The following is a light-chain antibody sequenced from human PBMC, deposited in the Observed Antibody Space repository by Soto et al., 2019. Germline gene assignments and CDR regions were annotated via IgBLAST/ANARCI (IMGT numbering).Light chain of an antibody. J-gene: IGKJ4*01. CDR2: DAS. Sequence: DIQMTQSPSTLSASVGDRVTITCRASQSISSWLAWYQQKPGKAPKLLIFDASSLESGVPSRFSGSGSGAEFTLTISSLQPDDSATYYCQQYNSYSPLTFGGGTKVDSK. CDR1: QSISSW. V-gene: IGKV1-5*01. CDR3: QQYNSYSPLT.